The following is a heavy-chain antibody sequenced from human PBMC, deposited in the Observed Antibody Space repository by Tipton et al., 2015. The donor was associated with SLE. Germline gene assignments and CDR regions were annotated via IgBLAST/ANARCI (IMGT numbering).Heavy chain of an antibody. CDR2: IFYTGST. D-gene: IGHD4-23*01. CDR3: AAIPLFYGDKYVVDF. CDR1: GGSISSYY. Sequence: TLSLTCTISGGSISSYYLSWIRQPPGRGLEWIGYIFYTGSTNYNPSLKSRVTISLDPSKNQFSLNLDSVTAADTAVYYCAAIPLFYGDKYVVDFWGQGTLVTVSS. V-gene: IGHV4-59*12. J-gene: IGHJ4*02.